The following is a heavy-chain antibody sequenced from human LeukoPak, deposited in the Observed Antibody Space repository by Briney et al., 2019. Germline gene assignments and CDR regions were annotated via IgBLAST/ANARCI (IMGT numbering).Heavy chain of an antibody. CDR1: GFTFSNSW. Sequence: GGSLRLSCAASGFTFSNSWMSWVRQAPGKGLEWVANIKQDGSEKNYVDSVKGRFTISRDNAKSSLYLQMNSLRVEDTAVYYCAKRGYYYDSGGDYYFDYWGQGTLVTVSS. D-gene: IGHD3-22*01. V-gene: IGHV3-7*01. CDR3: AKRGYYYDSGGDYYFDY. CDR2: IKQDGSEK. J-gene: IGHJ4*02.